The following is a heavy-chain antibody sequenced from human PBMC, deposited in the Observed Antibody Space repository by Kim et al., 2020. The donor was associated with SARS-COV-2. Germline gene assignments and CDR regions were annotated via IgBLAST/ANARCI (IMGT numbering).Heavy chain of an antibody. Sequence: GGSLRLSCAASGFTFSSYGMHWVRQAPGKGLEWVAVIWYDGSNKYYADSVKGRFTISRDNSKNTLYLQMNSLRAEDTAVYYCARDSYCYDSSGYYYSPWYYYGMDVWGQGTTVTVSS. CDR2: IWYDGSNK. V-gene: IGHV3-33*08. CDR3: ARDSYCYDSSGYYYSPWYYYGMDV. CDR1: GFTFSSYG. J-gene: IGHJ6*02. D-gene: IGHD3-22*01.